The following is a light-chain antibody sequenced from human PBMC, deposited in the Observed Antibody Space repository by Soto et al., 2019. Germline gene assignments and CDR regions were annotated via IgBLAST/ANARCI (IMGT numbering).Light chain of an antibody. V-gene: IGLV2-14*03. Sequence: QSVLTQPASVFGSPGQSITISCTGTSHDIGNGYDSVSWYQQHPGKAPKLIIYDVVNRPSGVSSRFSGSKSGNTASLTISGLQAEDEADYYCCSYTTNIAPYVFGTGTKVTVL. CDR3: CSYTTNIAPYV. CDR1: SHDIGNGYDS. CDR2: DVV. J-gene: IGLJ1*01.